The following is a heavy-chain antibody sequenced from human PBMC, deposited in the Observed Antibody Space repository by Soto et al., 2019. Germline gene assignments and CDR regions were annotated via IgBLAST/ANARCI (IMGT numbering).Heavy chain of an antibody. D-gene: IGHD2-15*01. CDR2: IIPIFGTA. Sequence: QVQLVQSGAEVKKPGSSVKVSCKASGGTFSSYAISWVRQAPGQGLEWMGGIIPIFGTANYAQKFQGRVTITADESTSTAYMELSSLRSVDTAVYYCAGGYCSGGSCQGYFDYWGQGTLVTVSS. CDR3: AGGYCSGGSCQGYFDY. V-gene: IGHV1-69*12. CDR1: GGTFSSYA. J-gene: IGHJ4*02.